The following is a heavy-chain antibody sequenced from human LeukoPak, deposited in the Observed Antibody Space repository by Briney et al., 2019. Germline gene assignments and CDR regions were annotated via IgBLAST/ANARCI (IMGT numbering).Heavy chain of an antibody. J-gene: IGHJ4*02. V-gene: IGHV3-30*04. D-gene: IGHD3-22*01. CDR1: GFTFSSYA. Sequence: PERSLRLSCAASGFTFSSYAMHWVRQAPGKGLEWVAVISYDGSNKYYGDSVKGRFTISRDTSKNTLSLQMNSLRTEDTAVYYCVRDQYDSSVYYLFDYWGQGTLVTVSS. CDR3: VRDQYDSSVYYLFDY. CDR2: ISYDGSNK.